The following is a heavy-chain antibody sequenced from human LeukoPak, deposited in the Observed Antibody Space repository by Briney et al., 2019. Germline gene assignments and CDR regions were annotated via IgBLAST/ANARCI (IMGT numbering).Heavy chain of an antibody. V-gene: IGHV4-59*11. CDR3: ARDLMSSSWYLWFDP. J-gene: IGHJ5*02. CDR2: IYYGGST. D-gene: IGHD6-13*01. CDR1: GGSISSHY. Sequence: SETLSLTCTVSGGSISSHYWSWIRQPPGKGLEWIGYIYYGGSTNYNPSLKSRVTISVDTSKNQFSLKLSSVTAADTAVYYCARDLMSSSWYLWFDPWGQGTLVTVSS.